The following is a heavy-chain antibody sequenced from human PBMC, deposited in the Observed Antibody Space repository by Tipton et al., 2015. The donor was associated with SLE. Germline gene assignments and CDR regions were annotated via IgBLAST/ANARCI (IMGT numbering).Heavy chain of an antibody. CDR3: ARGLVDVDTAMVKNGMDV. D-gene: IGHD5-18*01. CDR1: GGTFSSYA. J-gene: IGHJ6*02. Sequence: QSGAEVKKPGSSVKVSCKASGGTFSSYAISWVRQAPGQGLEWMGGIIPIFGTANYAQKFQGRVTITADESTSTAYMELSSLRSEDTAVYYCARGLVDVDTAMVKNGMDVWGQGTTVTVSS. CDR2: IIPIFGTA. V-gene: IGHV1-69*01.